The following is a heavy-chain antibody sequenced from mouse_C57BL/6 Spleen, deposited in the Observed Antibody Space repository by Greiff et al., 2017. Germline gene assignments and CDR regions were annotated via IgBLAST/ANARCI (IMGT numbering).Heavy chain of an antibody. CDR3: ARTDYYEDYAMDY. Sequence: EVQLQQSGPELVKPGASVKISCKASGYSFTGYYMNWVKQSPEKSLEWIGEINPSTGGTTYNQKFKAKATLTVDKSSSTAYMQLKSLTSEDSAVYYCARTDYYEDYAMDYWGQGTSVTVSS. J-gene: IGHJ4*01. D-gene: IGHD1-1*01. V-gene: IGHV1-42*01. CDR1: GYSFTGYY. CDR2: INPSTGGT.